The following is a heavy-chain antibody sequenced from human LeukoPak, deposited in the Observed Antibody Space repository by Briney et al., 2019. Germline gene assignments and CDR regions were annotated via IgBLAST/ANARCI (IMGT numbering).Heavy chain of an antibody. CDR1: GFTFSRFA. V-gene: IGHV3-23*01. CDR2: ISGGADAT. CDR3: AKMIGLELVNYGMDV. J-gene: IGHJ6*02. Sequence: GGSLRLSCAASGFTFSRFAMCWVRQAPGKGLEWVSAISGGADATYYADSVRGRFSVSRDNSKNTLDLQMDSLRAEDTAVYYCAKMIGLELVNYGMDVWGQGTTVTVSS. D-gene: IGHD2-21*01.